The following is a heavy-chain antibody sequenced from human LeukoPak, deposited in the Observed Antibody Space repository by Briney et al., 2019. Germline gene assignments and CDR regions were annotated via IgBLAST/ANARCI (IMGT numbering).Heavy chain of an antibody. Sequence: GGSLRLSCSASGFPFSSYAMHWVRQAPGKGLEYVSAIGDSGGSTYYADSVKGRFTISRDNPKNTLYLQMSSLRAEDTAVYFCVRGYSFGPYGMDVWGQGTTVTVSS. D-gene: IGHD2-15*01. CDR3: VRGYSFGPYGMDV. J-gene: IGHJ6*02. CDR2: IGDSGGST. CDR1: GFPFSSYA. V-gene: IGHV3-64D*09.